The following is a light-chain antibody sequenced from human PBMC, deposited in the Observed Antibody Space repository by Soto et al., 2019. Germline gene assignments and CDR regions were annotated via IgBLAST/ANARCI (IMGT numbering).Light chain of an antibody. V-gene: IGKV1-33*01. Sequence: DIQLTQSPPSLSASVGDAVTLTCQASQDITNYLNWYQQRSGKSPKLLIFDAANLERGVPSRFSGSGSGTHFTFTIISLQPEDVATYYCQQYENRPLTFGGGTKVE. CDR1: QDITNY. CDR3: QQYENRPLT. J-gene: IGKJ4*01. CDR2: DAA.